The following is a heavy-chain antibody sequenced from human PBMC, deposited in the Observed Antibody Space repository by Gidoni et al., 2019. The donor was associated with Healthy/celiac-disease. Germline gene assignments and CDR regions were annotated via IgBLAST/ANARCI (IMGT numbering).Heavy chain of an antibody. CDR3: TTADQDLPLEWLFPDDAFDI. V-gene: IGHV3-15*01. J-gene: IGHJ3*02. Sequence: EVQLVESGGGLVKPGGSLRLSCAASGCPFSNAWMSWVRQAPGKGLEWVCRIKSKTDGGTTDYAAPVKGRFTISRDDSKNTLYLQMNSLKTEDTAVYYCTTADQDLPLEWLFPDDAFDIWGQGTMVTVSS. D-gene: IGHD3-3*01. CDR1: GCPFSNAW. CDR2: IKSKTDGGTT.